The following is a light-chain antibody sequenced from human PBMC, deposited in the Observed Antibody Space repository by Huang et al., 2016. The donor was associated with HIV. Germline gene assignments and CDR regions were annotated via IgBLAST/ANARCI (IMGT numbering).Light chain of an antibody. J-gene: IGKJ4*01. Sequence: DIQMTQSPSSLSASVGDRVIITCRASQSISNYLNWYQHKPGKAPSVLIYAASSLQSWVPSRFSGSGSKTTFTLTISSLQPEDFATYYCQQTYDTPPLTFGGGTRVDMK. V-gene: IGKV1-39*01. CDR2: AAS. CDR1: QSISNY. CDR3: QQTYDTPPLT.